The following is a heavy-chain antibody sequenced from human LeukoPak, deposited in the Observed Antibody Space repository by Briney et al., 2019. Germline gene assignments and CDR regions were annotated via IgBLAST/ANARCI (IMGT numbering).Heavy chain of an antibody. J-gene: IGHJ4*02. V-gene: IGHV3-23*01. CDR2: ISGSGGST. D-gene: IGHD2-2*02. CDR1: GFTFSSYA. CDR3: AKAGCSSTSCYTNY. Sequence: GGSLRLSCAASGFTFSSYAMTWVRQAPGKGLEWVSAISGSGGSTYYADSVKGRFTISRDNSKNTLYLQMNSLRAEDTAVYYCAKAGCSSTSCYTNYWGQATLVTVSS.